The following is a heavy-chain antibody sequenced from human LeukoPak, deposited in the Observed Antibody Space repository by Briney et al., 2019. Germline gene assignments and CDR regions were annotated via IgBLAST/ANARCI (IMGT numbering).Heavy chain of an antibody. CDR1: GFTFSTSW. D-gene: IGHD1-14*01. J-gene: IGHJ4*02. Sequence: GGSLRLSCAASGFTFSTSWMTWVRQAPGKGLEWVANINPDGSAKNYVGFVQGRFTISRDNAKNSVYLQMSSLRAEDTAVHFGARDVAYNAFDYWGQGTLVTVSS. CDR2: INPDGSAK. CDR3: ARDVAYNAFDY. V-gene: IGHV3-7*01.